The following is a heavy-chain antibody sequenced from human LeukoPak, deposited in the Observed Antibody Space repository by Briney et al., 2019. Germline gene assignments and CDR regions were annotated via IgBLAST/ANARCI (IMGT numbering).Heavy chain of an antibody. V-gene: IGHV3-23*01. CDR1: GFTFSTYA. CDR2: ISDSGGST. Sequence: PGGSLRLSCAASGFTFSTYAMSWVRQAPGKGLEWVSVISDSGGSTYHADSVKGRFTISRDNSKNMLYLQMNSLRAEDTAVYYCATETNGRHYDYWGQGTLLTVPS. D-gene: IGHD1-14*01. CDR3: ATETNGRHYDY. J-gene: IGHJ4*02.